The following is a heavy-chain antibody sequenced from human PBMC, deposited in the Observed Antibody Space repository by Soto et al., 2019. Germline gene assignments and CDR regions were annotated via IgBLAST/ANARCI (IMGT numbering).Heavy chain of an antibody. J-gene: IGHJ5*02. CDR1: GGSVQTYY. Sequence: ETLSLTCAVSGGSVQTYYSTWIRQPAGKGLEWIGRIFVGGITDYNPSLKSRVTMSIDTSKNQFSLELTSVTAADTAIYLCARGSLYPPAGNLGGLFDPWGQGSLVTVSS. V-gene: IGHV4-4*07. CDR2: IFVGGIT. D-gene: IGHD3-10*01. CDR3: ARGSLYPPAGNLGGLFDP.